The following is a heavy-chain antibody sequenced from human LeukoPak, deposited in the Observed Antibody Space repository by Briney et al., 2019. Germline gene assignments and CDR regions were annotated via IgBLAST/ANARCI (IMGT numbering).Heavy chain of an antibody. CDR1: GGTFSSYA. Sequence: SVKVSCKASGGTFSSYAISWGRQAPGQGLEWMGGIIPIFGTANYAQKFQGRVTITADESTSTAYMELSSLRSEDTAVYYCARLEITTVTTSDYWGQGTLVTVSS. J-gene: IGHJ4*02. D-gene: IGHD4-17*01. V-gene: IGHV1-69*01. CDR3: ARLEITTVTTSDY. CDR2: IIPIFGTA.